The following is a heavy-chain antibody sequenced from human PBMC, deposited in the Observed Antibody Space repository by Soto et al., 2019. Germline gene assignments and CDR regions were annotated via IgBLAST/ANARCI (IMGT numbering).Heavy chain of an antibody. V-gene: IGHV3-74*01. CDR3: ARGWVCLDV. J-gene: IGHJ6*04. CDR2: IDNAGTDS. CDR1: GFTLSGRS. Sequence: EVQLVESGGGLVQPGGSLRLSCEASGFTLSGRSMHWVRQAPGKGLVWVSGIDNAGTDSTYADSVKGRFTSSRDNAKNMLYLQMYSLRVEDMAVYYCARGWVCLDVWGKGTTVTVSS.